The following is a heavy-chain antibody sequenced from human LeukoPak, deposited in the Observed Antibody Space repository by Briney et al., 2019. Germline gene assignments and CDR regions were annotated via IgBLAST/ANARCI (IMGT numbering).Heavy chain of an antibody. D-gene: IGHD3-10*01. CDR1: GGSFSGYY. CDR3: ARGVLWFGAPHFDY. CDR2: IYYSGST. J-gene: IGHJ4*02. V-gene: IGHV4-59*01. Sequence: SETLSLTCAVYGGSFSGYYWSWIRQPPGKGLEWIGYIYYSGSTNYNPSLKSRVTISVDTSKNQFSLKLSSVTAADTAVYYCARGVLWFGAPHFDYWGQGTLVTVSS.